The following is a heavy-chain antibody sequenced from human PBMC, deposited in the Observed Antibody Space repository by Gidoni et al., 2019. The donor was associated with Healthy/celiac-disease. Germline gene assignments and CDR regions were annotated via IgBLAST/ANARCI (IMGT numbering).Heavy chain of an antibody. D-gene: IGHD3-22*01. CDR3: AKDGGKYYYDSSGYSNWYFDL. Sequence: EVQLVESGGGLVQPGRSLRPSCAATGSTSGDYAMHWVRQAPGKGLEWVSGISWNSGSIGYADSVKGRFNISRDNAKNSLYLQMNSLRAEDTALYYCAKDGGKYYYDSSGYSNWYFDLWGRGTLVTVSS. CDR2: ISWNSGSI. J-gene: IGHJ2*01. CDR1: GSTSGDYA. V-gene: IGHV3-9*02.